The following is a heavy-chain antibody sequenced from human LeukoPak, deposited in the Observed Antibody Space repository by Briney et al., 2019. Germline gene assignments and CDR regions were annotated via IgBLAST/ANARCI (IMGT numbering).Heavy chain of an antibody. CDR2: ISYDGSNK. CDR1: GFTFSSYA. D-gene: IGHD3-3*01. CDR3: ARDHGYDFWSGYYGY. J-gene: IGHJ4*02. Sequence: GRSLRLSCAASGFTFSSYAMHWVRQAPGEGLEWVAVISYDGSNKYYADSVKGRFTISRDNSKNTLYLQMNSLRAEDTAVYYCARDHGYDFWSGYYGYWGQGTLVTVSS. V-gene: IGHV3-30*01.